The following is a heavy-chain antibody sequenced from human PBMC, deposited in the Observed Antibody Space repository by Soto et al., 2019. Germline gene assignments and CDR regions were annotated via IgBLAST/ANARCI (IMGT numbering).Heavy chain of an antibody. Sequence: GGSLRLSCAASGFTFSSYGMHWVRQAPGKGLEWVAVISYDGSNKYYADSVKGRFTISRDNSKNTLYLQMNSLRAEDTAVYYCAKEGQFYDILTGYRSYYGMDVWGQGTTVTVSS. CDR2: ISYDGSNK. CDR3: AKEGQFYDILTGYRSYYGMDV. D-gene: IGHD3-9*01. J-gene: IGHJ6*02. V-gene: IGHV3-30*18. CDR1: GFTFSSYG.